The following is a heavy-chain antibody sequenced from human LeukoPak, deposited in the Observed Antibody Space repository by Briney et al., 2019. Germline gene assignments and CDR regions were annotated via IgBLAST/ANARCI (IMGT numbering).Heavy chain of an antibody. D-gene: IGHD2-21*02. J-gene: IGHJ4*02. Sequence: GGSLRLSCAASGFTFSSYAMHWVRQAPGKGLEWVAVISYDGSNKYYADSVKGRFTISRDNSKNTLYLQMNSLRAEDTAVYYCARGSVGGMVTAIRYWGQGTLVTVSS. CDR2: ISYDGSNK. CDR3: ARGSVGGMVTAIRY. V-gene: IGHV3-30-3*01. CDR1: GFTFSSYA.